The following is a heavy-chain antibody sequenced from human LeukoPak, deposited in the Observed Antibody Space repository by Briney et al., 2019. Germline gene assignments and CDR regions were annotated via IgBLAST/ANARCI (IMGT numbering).Heavy chain of an antibody. D-gene: IGHD3-16*02. Sequence: PSETLSLTCTVSGDSISSGDYYWSWIRQPAGKGLEWIGRISSSGSTNYNPSLKSRVTISVDTSKNQFSLKLSSVTAADTAVYFCARSRTTLGELSLCFDYWGQGTLVTVST. CDR2: ISSSGST. V-gene: IGHV4-61*02. CDR3: ARSRTTLGELSLCFDY. CDR1: GDSISSGDYY. J-gene: IGHJ4*02.